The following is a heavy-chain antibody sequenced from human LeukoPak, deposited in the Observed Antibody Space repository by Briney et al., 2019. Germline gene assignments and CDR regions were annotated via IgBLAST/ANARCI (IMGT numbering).Heavy chain of an antibody. CDR2: IIPIFGTA. CDR1: GGTFSSYA. V-gene: IGHV1-69*05. CDR3: ARDFPESTTVTTSGVFDY. Sequence: SVKVSCKASGGTFSSYAISWVRQAPGQGLEWMGGIIPIFGTANYAQKFQGRVTMTRDMSTSTVYMELSSLRSEDTAVYYCARDFPESTTVTTSGVFDYWGQGTLVTVSS. D-gene: IGHD4-17*01. J-gene: IGHJ4*02.